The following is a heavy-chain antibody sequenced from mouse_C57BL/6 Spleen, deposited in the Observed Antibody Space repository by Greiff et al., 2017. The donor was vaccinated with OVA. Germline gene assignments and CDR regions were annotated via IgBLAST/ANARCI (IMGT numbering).Heavy chain of an antibody. CDR3: ARRGLRRGYFDV. CDR1: GYTFTSYW. Sequence: VQLKQPGAELVMPGASVKLSCKASGYTFTSYWMHWVKQRPGQGLEWIGEIDPSDSYTNYNQKFKGKSTLTVDKSSSTAYMQLSSLTSEDSAVYYCARRGLRRGYFDVWGTGTTVTVSS. V-gene: IGHV1-69*01. D-gene: IGHD2-4*01. J-gene: IGHJ1*03. CDR2: IDPSDSYT.